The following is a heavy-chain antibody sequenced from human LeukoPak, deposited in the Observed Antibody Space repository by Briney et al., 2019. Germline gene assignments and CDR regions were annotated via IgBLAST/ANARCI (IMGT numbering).Heavy chain of an antibody. J-gene: IGHJ3*02. CDR1: GFTFNSYP. Sequence: GGSLRPSCAASGFTFNSYPMNWVRQAPGKGLEWVSAITDSGTSTYYADSVKGRFTISRDNSKNTVYLQMNSLRAEDTALYYCAKVRITIYGVVDAFYIWGQGAMVTVYS. D-gene: IGHD3-3*01. V-gene: IGHV3-23*01. CDR2: ITDSGTST. CDR3: AKVRITIYGVVDAFYI.